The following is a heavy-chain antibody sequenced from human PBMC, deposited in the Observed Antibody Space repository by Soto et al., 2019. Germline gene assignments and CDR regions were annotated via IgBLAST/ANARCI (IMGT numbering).Heavy chain of an antibody. V-gene: IGHV4-39*01. CDR1: GDSVGSPSYY. CDR2: IYYSGST. CDR3: ARQIGRGWFDP. D-gene: IGHD2-15*01. Sequence: SETLSLTCPVSGDSVGSPSYYWGWIRQPPGEGLEWIGSIYYSGSTYVKPSLRSRVTTSVDVSKSQFSLKLFSVTAADTAVYFCARQIGRGWFDPWGQGILVTVSS. J-gene: IGHJ5*02.